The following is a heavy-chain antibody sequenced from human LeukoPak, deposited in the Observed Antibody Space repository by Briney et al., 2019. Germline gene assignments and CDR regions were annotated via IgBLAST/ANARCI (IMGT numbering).Heavy chain of an antibody. CDR1: GYSISSCYY. V-gene: IGHV4-38-2*01. J-gene: IGHJ4*02. CDR3: ARARDCSSTSCYGIFDY. D-gene: IGHD2-2*01. CDR2: IYHSGST. Sequence: PSETLSLTCAVSGYSISSCYYWGWIRQPPGKGLEWIGSIYHSGSTYYNPSLKSRVTISVDTSKSQFSLKLSSVTAADTAVYYCARARDCSSTSCYGIFDYWGQGTLVTVSS.